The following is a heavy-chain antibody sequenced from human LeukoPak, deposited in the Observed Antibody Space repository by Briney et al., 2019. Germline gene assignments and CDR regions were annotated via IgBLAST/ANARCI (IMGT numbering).Heavy chain of an antibody. V-gene: IGHV3-20*04. D-gene: IGHD3-16*01. CDR1: GFTFDDYG. Sequence: GGSLRLSCAASGFTFDDYGMSWVRQAPGKGLEWVSGIIWSGGSTTYADSVRGRFTISRDNAKNSLYLQMNSLRAEDTAFYYCARGGGGPLVWGTLGAFDYWGQGTLVTVSS. J-gene: IGHJ4*02. CDR3: ARGGGGPLVWGTLGAFDY. CDR2: IIWSGGST.